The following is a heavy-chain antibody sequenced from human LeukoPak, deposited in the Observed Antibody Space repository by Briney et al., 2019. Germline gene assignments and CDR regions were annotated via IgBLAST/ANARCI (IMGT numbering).Heavy chain of an antibody. CDR1: GYTFTSYA. J-gene: IGHJ6*02. CDR2: INAGNGNT. Sequence: ASVKVSCKASGYTFTSYAMHWVRQAPGQRLEWMGWINAGNGNTKYSQKFQGRVTITRDTSASTAYMELSSLRSEDTAVYYCARELLWFGEFNGYGMDVWGQGTTVTVSS. V-gene: IGHV1-3*01. D-gene: IGHD3-10*01. CDR3: ARELLWFGEFNGYGMDV.